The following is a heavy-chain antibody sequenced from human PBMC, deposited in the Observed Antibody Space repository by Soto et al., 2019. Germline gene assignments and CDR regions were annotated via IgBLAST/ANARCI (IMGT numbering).Heavy chain of an antibody. D-gene: IGHD2-2*01. V-gene: IGHV1-18*04. CDR2: ISAYNGNT. CDR1: GYTFTSYG. J-gene: IGHJ5*02. CDR3: ARDFRVLPAAPNRFDP. Sequence: ASVKVSCKASGYTFTSYGISWVRQAPGQGLEWMGWISAYNGNTNYAQKLQGRVTMTTDTSTSTAYMELRSLRSDDTAVYYCARDFRVLPAAPNRFDPWGQGTLVTVYS.